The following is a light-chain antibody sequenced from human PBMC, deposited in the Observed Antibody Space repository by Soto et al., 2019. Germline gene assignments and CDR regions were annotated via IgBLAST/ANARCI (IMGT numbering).Light chain of an antibody. CDR1: QDVYTF. J-gene: IGKJ1*01. V-gene: IGKV1-27*01. CDR2: DAS. CDR3: QHYNNAPWT. Sequence: VQMTQSPSSLSASVGDRVTITCRASQDVYTFLAWYRQRPGRAPELLLYDASTLDAGVPSRFSRDGFGTHFILTISSLQPADVEPYYCQHYNNAPWTFGQGTKV.